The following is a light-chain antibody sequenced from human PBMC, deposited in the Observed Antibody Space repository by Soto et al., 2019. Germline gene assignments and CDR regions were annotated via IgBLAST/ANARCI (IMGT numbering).Light chain of an antibody. V-gene: IGKV4-1*01. Sequence: DIVMTQSPDSLTVSLGERATINCTSSQSIFYSSNNRNYLDWYQQRPGQPPKLLIYWASTRESGVPDRFSGSGSGTDFTLTISSLQTEDVALYYCQQYYNFPRTFGQGTKVDIK. CDR2: WAS. CDR3: QQYYNFPRT. CDR1: QSIFYSSNNRNY. J-gene: IGKJ1*01.